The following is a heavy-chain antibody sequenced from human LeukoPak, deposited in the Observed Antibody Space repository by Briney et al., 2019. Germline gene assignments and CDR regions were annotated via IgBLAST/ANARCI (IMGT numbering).Heavy chain of an antibody. V-gene: IGHV3-30*04. CDR3: ARSGGDYAFDI. CDR2: MSYDGSNK. D-gene: IGHD2-21*02. J-gene: IGHJ3*02. Sequence: GRSLRLSCAASGFTFSSYAMHWVRQAPGKGLEWVAVMSYDGSNKYYADSVKGRFTISRDNSKNTLYLQMNSLRAEDTAVYYCARSGGDYAFDIWGQGTMVTVSS. CDR1: GFTFSSYA.